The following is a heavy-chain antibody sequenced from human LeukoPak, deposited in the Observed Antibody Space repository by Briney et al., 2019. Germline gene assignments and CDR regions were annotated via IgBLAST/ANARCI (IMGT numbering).Heavy chain of an antibody. V-gene: IGHV1-18*01. Sequence: ASVKVSCKASGYTFTSYGISWVRQAPGQGLEWMGWISAYNGNTNYAQKLQGRVTMTTDTSTSTAYVELRSLRSDDTAVYYCAREDDYGDDGDYWGQGTLVTVSS. CDR3: AREDDYGDDGDY. CDR1: GYTFTSYG. CDR2: ISAYNGNT. D-gene: IGHD4-17*01. J-gene: IGHJ4*02.